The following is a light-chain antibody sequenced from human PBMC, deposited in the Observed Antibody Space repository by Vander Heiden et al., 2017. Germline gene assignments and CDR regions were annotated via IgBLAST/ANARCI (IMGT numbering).Light chain of an antibody. CDR2: DDN. CDR3: AAWTDSLNADI. V-gene: IGLV1-44*01. CDR1: SSSIGSDT. J-gene: IGLJ1*01. Sequence: QSLLTQPPSASGTPGQRLSVSCSGSSSSIGSDTVHWYQQLPETAPKLLIYDDNQRASGVPDRLSGSKSGTSASLAISGLQSEDEADYDCAAWTDSLNADIFGTGTEVTVL.